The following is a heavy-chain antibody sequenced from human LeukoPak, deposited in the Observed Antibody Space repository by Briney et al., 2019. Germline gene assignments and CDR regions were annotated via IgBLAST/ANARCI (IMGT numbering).Heavy chain of an antibody. J-gene: IGHJ4*02. D-gene: IGHD5-12*01. CDR1: GFTFSSYA. CDR2: ISGSGGST. V-gene: IGHV3-23*01. Sequence: GGSLRLSCAASGFTFSSYAMSRVRQAPGKGLEWVSAISGSGGSTYYADSVKGRFTISRDNSKNTLYLQMNSLRAEDTAVYYCAISRQLVANFDYWGQGTLVTVSS. CDR3: AISRQLVANFDY.